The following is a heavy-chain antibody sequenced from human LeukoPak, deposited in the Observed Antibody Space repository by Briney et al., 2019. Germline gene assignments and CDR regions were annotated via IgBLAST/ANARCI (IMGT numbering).Heavy chain of an antibody. CDR3: AKHIIVGTTKSMDS. CDR1: GFTFSSYA. V-gene: IGHV3-23*01. Sequence: PGGSLRLSCAASGFTFSSYAMSWVRQAPGKGLEWVSAISTSAGDTYYTDSVKGRFTISRDNSENTLFLQMNSLRAEDTAVYYCAKHIIVGTTKSMDSWGQGTLVTVSS. CDR2: ISTSAGDT. D-gene: IGHD1-26*01. J-gene: IGHJ4*02.